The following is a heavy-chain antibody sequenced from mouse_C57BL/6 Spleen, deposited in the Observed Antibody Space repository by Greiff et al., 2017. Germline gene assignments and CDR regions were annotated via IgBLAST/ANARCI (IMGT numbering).Heavy chain of an antibody. CDR1: GYTFTDYE. J-gene: IGHJ2*01. CDR3: TKGWAPYFDY. Sequence: VQLQQSGAELVRPGASVTLSCKASGYTFTDYEMHWVKQTPVHGLEWIGAIDPETGGTAYNQKFKGKAILTADKSSSTAYMELRSLTSEDSAVYYCTKGWAPYFDYWGQGTTLTVSS. D-gene: IGHD1-1*02. V-gene: IGHV1-15*01. CDR2: IDPETGGT.